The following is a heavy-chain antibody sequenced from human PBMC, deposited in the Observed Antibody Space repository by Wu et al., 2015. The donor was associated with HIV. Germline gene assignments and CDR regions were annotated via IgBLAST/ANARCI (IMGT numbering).Heavy chain of an antibody. CDR2: LNPNTGGT. Sequence: QVQLVQSGAKVKKPGASVKVSCQTSGYTFTAYYMHWVRQAPGQGLEWMGWLNPNTGGTRYAQNFQGRVTMTSDTSITTAYMELNSLRSDDTAVYYCAKDIKWGSYLGVDLDSWGQGTLVTVSP. CDR1: GYTFTAYY. V-gene: IGHV1-2*02. J-gene: IGHJ4*02. CDR3: AKDIKWGSYLGVDLDS. D-gene: IGHD5-18*01.